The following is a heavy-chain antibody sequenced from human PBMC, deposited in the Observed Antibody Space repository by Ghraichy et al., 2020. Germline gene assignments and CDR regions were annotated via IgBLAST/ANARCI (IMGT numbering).Heavy chain of an antibody. CDR3: AKAPGSSGPFDY. CDR1: GFTFSSYA. D-gene: IGHD3-22*01. Sequence: GGSLRLSCAASGFTFSSYAMSWVRQAPGKGLEWVSVISGSSSNTYYADSVKGRFTISRDNSKNTLYLQMNSLRAEDTAVYYCAKAPGSSGPFDYWGQGTLLTVSS. J-gene: IGHJ4*02. CDR2: ISGSSSNT. V-gene: IGHV3-23*01.